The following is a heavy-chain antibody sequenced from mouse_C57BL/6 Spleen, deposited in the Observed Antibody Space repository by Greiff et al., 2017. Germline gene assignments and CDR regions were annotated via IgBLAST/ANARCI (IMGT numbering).Heavy chain of an antibody. V-gene: IGHV1-42*01. Sequence: EVQLQESGPELVKPGASVKISCKASGYSFTGYYMNWVKQSPEKSLEWIGEINPSTGGTTYNQKFKAKATLTVDKSSSTADMQLKSLTSEDSAVYYCARRDDYDAFNYWGQGTTLTVSS. J-gene: IGHJ2*01. CDR3: ARRDDYDAFNY. D-gene: IGHD2-4*01. CDR2: INPSTGGT. CDR1: GYSFTGYY.